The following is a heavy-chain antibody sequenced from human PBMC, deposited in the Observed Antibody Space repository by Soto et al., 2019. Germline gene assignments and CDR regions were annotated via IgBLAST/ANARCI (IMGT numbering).Heavy chain of an antibody. V-gene: IGHV6-1*01. CDR2: TYYRSKWYN. Sequence: PSQTLSLTCAISGDSVSSNSAAWNWIRQSPSRGLEWLGRTYYRSKWYNDYAVSVKSRITINPDTSKNQFSLQLNSVTPEDTAVYYCARGIRVGGAIYYYYGMAVWGQGTTVTVSS. D-gene: IGHD3-10*01. CDR3: ARGIRVGGAIYYYYGMAV. J-gene: IGHJ6*02. CDR1: GDSVSSNSAA.